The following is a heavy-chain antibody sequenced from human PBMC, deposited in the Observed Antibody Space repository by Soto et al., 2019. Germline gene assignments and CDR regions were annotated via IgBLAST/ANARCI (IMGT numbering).Heavy chain of an antibody. D-gene: IGHD2-8*02. CDR1: GFTVSTNY. CDR3: ARPPGGTGAFDI. V-gene: IGHV3-66*04. Sequence: EVQLVESGGALVQPGGSLRLSCAASGFTVSTNYMSWVRQAPGKGLQWLSVIYADGTTYFADSVKGRFTISRDNSKNMLYVQMNRRRVEDTAVYYCARPPGGTGAFDIWGQGTMVTVSS. CDR2: IYADGTT. J-gene: IGHJ3*02.